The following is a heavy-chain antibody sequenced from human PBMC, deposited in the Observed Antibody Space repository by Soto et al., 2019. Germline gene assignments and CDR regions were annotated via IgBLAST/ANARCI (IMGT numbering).Heavy chain of an antibody. CDR2: IYASGSP. J-gene: IGHJ4*02. V-gene: IGHV4-59*01. D-gene: IGHD1-26*01. Sequence: SETLSLTCTISGGTISVYYWSWVRQPPGHELEWIGYIYASGSPYYNPSLRSRVTISADTSKNQISLKLTSPTAADTAVYYCARGVGSSPPRYWGRGTLVTVSS. CDR3: ARGVGSSPPRY. CDR1: GGTISVYY.